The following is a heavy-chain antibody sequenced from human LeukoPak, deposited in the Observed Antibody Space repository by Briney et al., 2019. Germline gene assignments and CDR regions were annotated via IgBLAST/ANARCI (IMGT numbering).Heavy chain of an antibody. Sequence: SETLSLTCTVSGGSISSSSYFWGWIRQPPGKGLEWIGSIYSSGSTYYNPSLKSRVTISVDTSKNQFSLKLSSVTAADTAVYYCARLARRDGYKNPHFDYWGQGTLVTVSS. D-gene: IGHD5-24*01. V-gene: IGHV4-39*07. CDR3: ARLARRDGYKNPHFDY. CDR1: GGSISSSSYF. CDR2: IYSSGST. J-gene: IGHJ4*02.